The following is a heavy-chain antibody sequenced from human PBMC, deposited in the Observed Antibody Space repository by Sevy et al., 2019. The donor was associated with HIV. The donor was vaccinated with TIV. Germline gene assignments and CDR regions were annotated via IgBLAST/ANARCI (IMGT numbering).Heavy chain of an antibody. D-gene: IGHD3-22*01. CDR3: ARPYRTDPFYYSGSGGYYYPSYFDY. CDR1: GFTFSNYW. Sequence: GGSLRLSCAASGFTFSNYWMSWVRQAPGKGLEWVANIKQDGSEKYYVDSVKGRFTISRDNAKNSLYLQMNSLRTEDTAVYYCARPYRTDPFYYSGSGGYYYPSYFDYWGQGTLVTVSS. CDR2: IKQDGSEK. J-gene: IGHJ4*02. V-gene: IGHV3-7*01.